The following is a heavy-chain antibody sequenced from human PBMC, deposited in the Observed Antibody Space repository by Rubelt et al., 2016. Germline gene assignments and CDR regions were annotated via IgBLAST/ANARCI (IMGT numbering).Heavy chain of an antibody. CDR1: GGSISSYY. CDR3: GRSPPSSSSDPDY. CDR2: IYYTGTT. D-gene: IGHD6-6*01. V-gene: IGHV4-59*12. J-gene: IGHJ4*02. Sequence: QVQLQESGPGLVKPSETLSLTCTVSGGSISSYYWTWIRQPPGKGLEWIGYIYYTGTTNYNPSLQSRVTISVDTSKNQFSLKLRSVTASEPSVYYCGRSPPSSSSDPDYWGQGTLVTVSS.